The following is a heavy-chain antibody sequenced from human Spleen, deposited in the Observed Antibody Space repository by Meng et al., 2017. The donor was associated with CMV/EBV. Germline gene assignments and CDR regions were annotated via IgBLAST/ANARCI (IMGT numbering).Heavy chain of an antibody. CDR3: AREAKRNWFDP. CDR1: GGSFSGYY. CDR2: INHSGST. J-gene: IGHJ5*02. V-gene: IGHV4-34*01. Sequence: SLTCAVYGGSFSGYYWSWIRQPPGKGLEWIGEINHSGSTNYNPSLKSRVTISVDTSKNQFSLKLSSVTAADTAVYYCAREAKRNWFDPWGQRTLVTVSS.